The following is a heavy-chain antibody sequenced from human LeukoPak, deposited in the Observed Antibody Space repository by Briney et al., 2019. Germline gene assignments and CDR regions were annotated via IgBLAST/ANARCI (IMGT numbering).Heavy chain of an antibody. D-gene: IGHD4-17*01. Sequence: SETLSLTCTVSGGSFSIYYWSWIRQPAGKGLEWIGRIYTSGSTNYNPSLKSRVTMSVDTSKNQFSLKLSSVTAADTAVYYCARGPTTVTRAFDYWGQGTLVTVSS. CDR2: IYTSGST. V-gene: IGHV4-4*07. CDR1: GGSFSIYY. J-gene: IGHJ4*02. CDR3: ARGPTTVTRAFDY.